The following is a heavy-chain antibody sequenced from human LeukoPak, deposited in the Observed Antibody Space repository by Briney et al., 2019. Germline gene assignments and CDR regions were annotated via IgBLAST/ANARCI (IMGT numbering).Heavy chain of an antibody. J-gene: IGHJ4*02. V-gene: IGHV3-48*04. D-gene: IGHD3-10*01. CDR1: GFTISTYS. CDR2: ISSSSNTI. Sequence: AGGSLRLSCEGSGFTISTYSMNWVRQAPGKGLEWVSYISSSSNTIYYADSVKGRFTISRDNSKNSLYLQMNSLRTEDTALYYCAKAPQLLWFGESSSYFDYWGQGTLVTVSS. CDR3: AKAPQLLWFGESSSYFDY.